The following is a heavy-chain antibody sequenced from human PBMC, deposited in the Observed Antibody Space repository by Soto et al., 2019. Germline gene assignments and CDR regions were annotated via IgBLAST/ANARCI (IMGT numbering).Heavy chain of an antibody. CDR3: ARESRTVFGVVVRRKEYYFDY. Sequence: GGSLRLSCAASGLTFSRFYMSWVRQPPGKGPEWVANIKQDGSEKYYVDSAKGRFTISRDNAKNSLYLEMNSLRAEDTAVYYCARESRTVFGVVVRRKEYYFDYWGRGTLVTVSS. D-gene: IGHD3-3*01. J-gene: IGHJ4*02. CDR2: IKQDGSEK. V-gene: IGHV3-7*03. CDR1: GLTFSRFY.